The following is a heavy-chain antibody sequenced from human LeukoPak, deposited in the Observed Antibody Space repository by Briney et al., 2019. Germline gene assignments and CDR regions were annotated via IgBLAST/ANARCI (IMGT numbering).Heavy chain of an antibody. V-gene: IGHV3-53*01. Sequence: PGGSLRLSCAASGFSISSNYISWVRQAPEKGLEWVSVIYSGGSTFFADTVKGRFTISRDNSKNTMYLQMNSLRAEDTAVYYCARGGIMISFGGVYVFDIWGQGTMVTVSS. CDR1: GFSISSNY. CDR3: ARGGIMISFGGVYVFDI. J-gene: IGHJ3*02. CDR2: IYSGGST. D-gene: IGHD3-16*01.